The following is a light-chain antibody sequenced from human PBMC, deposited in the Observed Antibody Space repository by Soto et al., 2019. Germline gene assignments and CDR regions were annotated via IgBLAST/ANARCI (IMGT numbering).Light chain of an antibody. Sequence: DIVMTQSPDSLAVSLGERATINCKSSQSVLYSSNNKNYLAWYQQKPGQPPKLLIYWASTRQSGVPDRFSSSGSGTDFTLTISSLQAEDVAVYYCQQYYDAPQNFGQGTKLEIK. CDR1: QSVLYSSNNKNY. V-gene: IGKV4-1*01. CDR3: QQYYDAPQN. J-gene: IGKJ1*01. CDR2: WAS.